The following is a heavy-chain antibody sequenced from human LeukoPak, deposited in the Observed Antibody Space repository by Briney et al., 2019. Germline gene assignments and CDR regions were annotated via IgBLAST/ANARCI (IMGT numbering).Heavy chain of an antibody. CDR3: VRESSGWYPFDY. D-gene: IGHD6-19*01. V-gene: IGHV3-48*03. CDR2: ISSSGSTI. J-gene: IGHJ4*02. Sequence: GGSLRLSCAASGFTFSSYAMNWVRQAPGKGLEWVSYISSSGSTIYYADSVKGRFTISRDNARSSLYLQMNSLRADDTAVYCCVRESSGWYPFDYWGQGTLVTVSS. CDR1: GFTFSSYA.